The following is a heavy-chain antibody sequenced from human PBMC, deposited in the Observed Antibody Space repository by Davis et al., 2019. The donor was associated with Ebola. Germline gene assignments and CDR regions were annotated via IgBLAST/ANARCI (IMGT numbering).Heavy chain of an antibody. Sequence: GESLKISCAASGFTFSSYSMNWVRQAPGKGLEWVSYISTSGSVVYYADSVKGRFTISRDNAKNSLYLQMNSLRDEDTAVYYCARGNRYCSGDTCANWLDPWGQGTLVTVSS. CDR2: ISTSGSVV. V-gene: IGHV3-48*02. CDR3: ARGNRYCSGDTCANWLDP. D-gene: IGHD2-15*01. CDR1: GFTFSSYS. J-gene: IGHJ5*02.